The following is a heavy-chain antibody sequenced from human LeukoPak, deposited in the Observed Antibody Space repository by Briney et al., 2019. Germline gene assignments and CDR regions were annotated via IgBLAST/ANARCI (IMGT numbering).Heavy chain of an antibody. CDR3: ARGRGVATIVVLNPPVY. V-gene: IGHV1-69*01. J-gene: IGHJ4*02. Sequence: ASVKVSCKASGGTFSSYAISWVRQAPGQGLERMGGIIPIFGTANYAQKFQGRVTITADESTSTAYMELSSLRSEDTAVYYCARGRGVATIVVLNPPVYWGQGTLVTVSS. CDR2: IIPIFGTA. CDR1: GGTFSSYA. D-gene: IGHD5-12*01.